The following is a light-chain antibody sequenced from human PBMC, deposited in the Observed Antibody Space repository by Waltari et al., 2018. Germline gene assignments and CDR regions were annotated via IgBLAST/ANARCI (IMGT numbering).Light chain of an antibody. CDR2: DAS. CDR1: QSVSRS. J-gene: IGKJ3*01. Sequence: IVLTQSPATLSLSPGARATLSCRASQSVSRSLAWYQQKPGQAPRLLICDASNRATGIPARFSGSGSGTDFTLTISSLAPEDFAVYYCQQHSNWPPTFTFGPGTKVDI. CDR3: QQHSNWPPTFT. V-gene: IGKV3-11*01.